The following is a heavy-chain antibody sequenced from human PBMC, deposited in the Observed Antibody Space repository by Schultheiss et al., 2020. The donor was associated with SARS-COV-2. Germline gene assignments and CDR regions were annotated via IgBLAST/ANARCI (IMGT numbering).Heavy chain of an antibody. D-gene: IGHD1-1*01. CDR3: ARVRYAGFDY. CDR1: GGSISSYY. V-gene: IGHV4-59*12. Sequence: SQTLSLTCTVSGGSISSYYWSWIRQPPGKGLEWIGYIYYSGSTYYNPSLKSRVTISVDTSKNQFSLKLSSVTAADTAVYYCARVRYAGFDYWGQGTLVTVSS. CDR2: IYYSGST. J-gene: IGHJ4*02.